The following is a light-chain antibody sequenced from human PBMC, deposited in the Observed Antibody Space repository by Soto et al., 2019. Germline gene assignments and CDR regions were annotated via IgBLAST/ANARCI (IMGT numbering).Light chain of an antibody. CDR3: QQYNNWPLA. Sequence: EIVLTQSPGTLSLSPGDGATLSCRASQSVSSSNLAWYQQKPGQAPRLLIYGASTRAAGIPARFSGSGSGTEFTLTISSLQSEDFAVYYCQQYNNWPLAFGGGTKVDIK. V-gene: IGKV3-15*01. CDR2: GAS. CDR1: QSVSSSN. J-gene: IGKJ4*01.